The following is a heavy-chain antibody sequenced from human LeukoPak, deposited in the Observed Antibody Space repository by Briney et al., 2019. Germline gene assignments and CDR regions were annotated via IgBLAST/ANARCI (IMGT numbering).Heavy chain of an antibody. V-gene: IGHV1-58*02. CDR1: GFTFTSSA. CDR2: IVVGSGNT. J-gene: IGHJ3*02. Sequence: SVKVSCKASGFTFTSSAMQWVRQARGQRLEWIGWIVVGSGNTNYAQKLQGRVTMTTDTSTSTAYMELRSLRSDDTAVYYCARDRVHGWAYDAFDIWGQGTMVTVSS. CDR3: ARDRVHGWAYDAFDI. D-gene: IGHD3-10*02.